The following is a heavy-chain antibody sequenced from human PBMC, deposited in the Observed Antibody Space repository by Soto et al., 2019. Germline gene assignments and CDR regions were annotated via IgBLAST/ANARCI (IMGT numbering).Heavy chain of an antibody. Sequence: ASVKVSCKVPGYTLTELSMHWVRQAPGKGLEWMGGFDPEDGERIYAQKFQGRVTMTEDRSTDTAYMELSSLRSEDTAVYYCGTADSSSSFEPWGQGTLVTVSS. V-gene: IGHV1-24*01. CDR3: GTADSSSSFEP. CDR1: GYTLTELS. CDR2: FDPEDGER. D-gene: IGHD6-6*01. J-gene: IGHJ5*02.